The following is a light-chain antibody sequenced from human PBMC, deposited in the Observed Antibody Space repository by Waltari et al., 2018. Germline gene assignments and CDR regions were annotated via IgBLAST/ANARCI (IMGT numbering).Light chain of an antibody. CDR2: STN. J-gene: IGLJ2*01. CDR3: VLYMGRGISI. Sequence: QTVVTQAPSFSVSPGGKVPLTCRLSSGSLSTGYYPRWYQQPPGQAPRTLNFSTNTRSSGVPYRFSGAILGNKAALTITGAQADDESDYYCVLYMGRGISIFGGGTKVTVL. V-gene: IGLV8-61*01. CDR1: SGSLSTGYY.